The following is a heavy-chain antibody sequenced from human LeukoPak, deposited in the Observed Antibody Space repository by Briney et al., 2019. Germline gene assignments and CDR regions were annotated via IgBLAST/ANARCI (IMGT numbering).Heavy chain of an antibody. J-gene: IGHJ6*02. CDR1: GFTFSSYA. Sequence: GGSLRLSCAASGFTFSSYAMTWVRQAPGRGLEWVSSIGTSGGGIYYADSVKGRFIISRDNSKNTLYLQMSSLRAEDTAVYYCAKVQSGNFYYYYYGMDVWGQGTTVTVSS. D-gene: IGHD1-26*01. V-gene: IGHV3-23*01. CDR3: AKVQSGNFYYYYYGMDV. CDR2: IGTSGGGI.